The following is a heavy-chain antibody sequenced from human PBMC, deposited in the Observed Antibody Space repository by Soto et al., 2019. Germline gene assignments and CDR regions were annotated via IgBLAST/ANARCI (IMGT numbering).Heavy chain of an antibody. J-gene: IGHJ5*02. CDR2: IYYSGST. CDR3: ARAGGYCSSTSCHEGYWFDP. Sequence: QVQLQESGPGLVKPSQTLSLTCTVSGGSISSGGYYWSWIRQHPGKGLEWIGYIYYSGSTYYNPSPKSRVTISVDTSKNQFSLKLSSVTAAYTAVYYCARAGGYCSSTSCHEGYWFDPWGQGTLVTVSS. CDR1: GGSISSGGYY. V-gene: IGHV4-31*03. D-gene: IGHD2-2*01.